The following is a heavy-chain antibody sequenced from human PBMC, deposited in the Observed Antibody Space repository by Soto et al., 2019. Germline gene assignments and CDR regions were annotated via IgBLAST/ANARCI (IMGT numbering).Heavy chain of an antibody. CDR3: AKLAGYCSGNSCHGDYAMDV. Sequence: QLQLQESGPGLLKPSETLSLTCSVSGGSISSKSYSWGWIRQPPGKGLEWIGTFYYSENTYYNPSLKSRVTIPVDTSKNQFSLKLSSVTAADTAVYYCAKLAGYCSGNSCHGDYAMDVWGQGTTVTVSS. CDR1: GGSISSKSYS. CDR2: FYYSENT. V-gene: IGHV4-39*01. J-gene: IGHJ6*02. D-gene: IGHD2-2*01.